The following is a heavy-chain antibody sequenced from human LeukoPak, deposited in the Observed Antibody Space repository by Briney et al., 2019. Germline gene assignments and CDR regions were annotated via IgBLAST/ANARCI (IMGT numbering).Heavy chain of an antibody. CDR1: GFXFSSYT. J-gene: IGHJ4*02. CDR3: VKDKWIDH. D-gene: IGHD2-8*01. Sequence: PGGSLRLSCSVSGFXFSSYTIHWVRQAPGKGLEYVSSIDINGGRTYYADSVKGRFTISRDNSKNMLYLQMSGLRAEDTAVYYCVKDKWIDHWGQGTLVTVSS. CDR2: IDINGGRT. V-gene: IGHV3-64D*09.